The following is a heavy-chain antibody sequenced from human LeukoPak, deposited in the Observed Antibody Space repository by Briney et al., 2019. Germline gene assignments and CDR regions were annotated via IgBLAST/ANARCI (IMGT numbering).Heavy chain of an antibody. Sequence: ASVKVSCKASGYSFTGHYMHWVRQAPGQGLEWMGWINPNSGGTNYAQKFQGRVTMTRDTSISTAYMELSWLRSDDTAVYYCARVGPAQQLDFDYWGQGTLVTVSS. D-gene: IGHD6-13*01. V-gene: IGHV1-2*02. J-gene: IGHJ4*02. CDR2: INPNSGGT. CDR3: ARVGPAQQLDFDY. CDR1: GYSFTGHY.